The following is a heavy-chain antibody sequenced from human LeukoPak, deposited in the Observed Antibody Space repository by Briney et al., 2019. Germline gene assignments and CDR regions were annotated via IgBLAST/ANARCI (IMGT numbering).Heavy chain of an antibody. CDR3: AREATGYSASWGDY. CDR2: IKKDGSEK. CDR1: GFTFSSYA. J-gene: IGHJ4*02. V-gene: IGHV3-7*01. D-gene: IGHD6-13*01. Sequence: GGSLRLSCAASGFTFSSYAMSWVRQAPGKGLEWVANIKKDGSEKYYVGSVKGRFTISRDNAQNSVYLHMNSLRVEDTAVYYRAREATGYSASWGDYWGQGTPVTVSS.